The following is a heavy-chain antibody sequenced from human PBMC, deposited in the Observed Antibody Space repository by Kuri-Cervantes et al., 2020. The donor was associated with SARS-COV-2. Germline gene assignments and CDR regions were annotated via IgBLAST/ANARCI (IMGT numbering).Heavy chain of an antibody. Sequence: GESLKISCAASGFTFSNYSMNWVRQAPGKGLEWVSSISSSSSYIYYADSVKGRFTISRDNAKNSLYLQMNSLRAEDTAVYYCAKDRYCSGGSCLISGFDYWAREPWSPSPQ. CDR1: GFTFSNYS. D-gene: IGHD2-15*01. V-gene: IGHV3-21*04. CDR3: AKDRYCSGGSCLISGFDY. CDR2: ISSSSSYI. J-gene: IGHJ4*02.